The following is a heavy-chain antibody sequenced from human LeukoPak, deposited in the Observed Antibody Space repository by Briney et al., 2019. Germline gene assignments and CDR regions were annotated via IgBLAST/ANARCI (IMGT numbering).Heavy chain of an antibody. CDR1: GGSISNYY. Sequence: SETLSLTCTVSGGSISNYYWSWIRQPPGKGLEWIGYIYYSGSTNYNPSLKSRVTISVDTSKNQFSLKLSSVTAADTAVYYCARDSGYSSSWSRDAFDIWGQGTMVTVSS. J-gene: IGHJ3*02. D-gene: IGHD6-13*01. CDR3: ARDSGYSSSWSRDAFDI. V-gene: IGHV4-59*01. CDR2: IYYSGST.